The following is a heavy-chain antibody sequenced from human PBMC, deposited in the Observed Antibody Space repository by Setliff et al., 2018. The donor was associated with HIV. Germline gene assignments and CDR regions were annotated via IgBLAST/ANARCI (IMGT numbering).Heavy chain of an antibody. CDR1: GFSLSTSGEG. V-gene: IGHV2-5*02. CDR3: AHITRIKMVRGVPNWFDS. D-gene: IGHD3-10*01. CDR2: IYWDDNK. J-gene: IGHJ5*01. Sequence: SGPTLVNPTPPLTLTCTFSGFSLSTSGEGVGWIRHPPGKALEWLAVIYWDDNKRYSPSLEIRLTITKDTTKTQVVLTMTNMDLVDTATYFCAHITRIKMVRGVPNWFDSWGPGTLVTVSS.